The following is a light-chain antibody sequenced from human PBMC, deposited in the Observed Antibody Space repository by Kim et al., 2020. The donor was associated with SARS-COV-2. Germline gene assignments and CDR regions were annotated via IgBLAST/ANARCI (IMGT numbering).Light chain of an antibody. V-gene: IGKV3-20*01. J-gene: IGKJ4*01. CDR3: QQYGSSPT. CDR1: QSVSSSY. Sequence: EIVLTQSSVSLSLSPGERATLSCRASQSVSSSYLAWYQQKPGQAPRLLIYGASSRATGIPDRFSGSGSGTDFTLTISRLEPEDFAVYYCQQYGSSPTFGGGTRVDIK. CDR2: GAS.